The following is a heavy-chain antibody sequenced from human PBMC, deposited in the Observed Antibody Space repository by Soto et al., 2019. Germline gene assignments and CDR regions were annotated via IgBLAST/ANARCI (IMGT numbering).Heavy chain of an antibody. CDR3: ARDRMVFNY. D-gene: IGHD2-8*01. V-gene: IGHV3-11*01. CDR2: VTTDTI. J-gene: IGHJ4*02. CDR1: GFTFSDYF. Sequence: QVQLVESGGGLVKAGESLTLSCAASGFTFSDYFMTWIRQAPGKGLEWVSYVTTDTIHYADAVKGRFTLSRDRAKNSLYLQMINLRAEDTGVYYCARDRMVFNYWGQGALVTVSS.